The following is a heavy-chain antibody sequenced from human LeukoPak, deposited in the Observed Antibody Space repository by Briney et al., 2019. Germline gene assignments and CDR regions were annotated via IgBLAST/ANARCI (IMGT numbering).Heavy chain of an antibody. CDR3: ARDTKYAFDN. D-gene: IGHD2-2*01. Sequence: PGGSLRLSCAASGFTFSDHSMNWVRQAPGKGLEWISYVGISSGNTKYADSVKGRFTISGDKAKNSLYLQMNSLRVEDTAVYYCARDTKYAFDNWGQGTLVTVSS. J-gene: IGHJ4*02. V-gene: IGHV3-48*01. CDR1: GFTFSDHS. CDR2: VGISSGNT.